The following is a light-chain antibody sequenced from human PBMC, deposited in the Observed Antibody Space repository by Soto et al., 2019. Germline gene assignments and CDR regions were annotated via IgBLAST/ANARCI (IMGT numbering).Light chain of an antibody. V-gene: IGKV3-20*01. CDR2: GTY. Sequence: EVVSTQFSGSLCLSPVEVVTVSCRSSQSISGTYLTWYQKKPGQAHRLLIHGTYNRATGIPDRFSGSGSGTDFSLTISRLQPEDFAVFYCQHYGDSLSITGGKGTQREIK. J-gene: IGKJ5*01. CDR1: QSISGTY. CDR3: QHYGDSLSIT.